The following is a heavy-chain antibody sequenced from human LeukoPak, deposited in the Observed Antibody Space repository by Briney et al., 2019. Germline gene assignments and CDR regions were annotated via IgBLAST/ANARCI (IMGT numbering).Heavy chain of an antibody. Sequence: SETLSLTCTVSGGSISSSSYYWGWIRQPPGKGLEWIGSIYYSGSTYYNPSLKSRVTISVDTSKNQFSLKLSSVTAADTAVYYCARLSHWEGVDVWGKGTTVTISS. CDR2: IYYSGST. CDR1: GGSISSSSYY. CDR3: ARLSHWEGVDV. D-gene: IGHD1-26*01. J-gene: IGHJ6*04. V-gene: IGHV4-39*01.